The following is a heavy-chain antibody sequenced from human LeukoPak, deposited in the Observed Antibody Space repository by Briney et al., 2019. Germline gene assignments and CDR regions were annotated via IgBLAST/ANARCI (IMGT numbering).Heavy chain of an antibody. Sequence: PGGSLRLSCAASGFTFDDYAMHWVRQAPGKGLEWVSGISWNSGSIAYADSVKGRFTISRDNAKNSLYLQMNSLRAEDTALYYCAKDALYYYDSSGYHDYWGQGTLVTVSS. CDR1: GFTFDDYA. CDR3: AKDALYYYDSSGYHDY. J-gene: IGHJ4*02. V-gene: IGHV3-9*01. D-gene: IGHD3-22*01. CDR2: ISWNSGSI.